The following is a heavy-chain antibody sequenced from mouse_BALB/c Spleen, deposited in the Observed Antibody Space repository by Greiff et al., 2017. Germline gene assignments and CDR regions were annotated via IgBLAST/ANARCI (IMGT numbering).Heavy chain of an antibody. CDR1: GYSITSDYA. J-gene: IGHJ2*01. Sequence: ESGPGLVKPSQSLSLTCTVTGYSITSDYAWNWIRQFPGNKLEWMGYISYSGSTSYNPSLKSRISITRDTSKNQFFLQLNSVTTEDTATYYCARNYYGSLDYWGQGTTLTVSS. CDR3: ARNYYGSLDY. V-gene: IGHV3-2*02. CDR2: ISYSGST. D-gene: IGHD2-1*01.